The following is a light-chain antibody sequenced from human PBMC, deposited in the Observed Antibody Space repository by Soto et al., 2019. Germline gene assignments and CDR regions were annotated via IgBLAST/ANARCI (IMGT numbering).Light chain of an antibody. CDR1: SSDVGAYNY. CDR2: EVN. Sequence: SVLTQPASGSGSPGQSVTISCTGTSSDVGAYNYVSWYQHHPGKAPKLMVYEVNKRPSGVPDRFSGSKSGNTASLTVSGLQAEDEADYYCTSHAGTINFPYIFGTGTKVTVL. V-gene: IGLV2-8*01. J-gene: IGLJ1*01. CDR3: TSHAGTINFPYI.